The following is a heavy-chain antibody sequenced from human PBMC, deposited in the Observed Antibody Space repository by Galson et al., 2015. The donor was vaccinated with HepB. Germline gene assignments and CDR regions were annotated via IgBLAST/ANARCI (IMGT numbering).Heavy chain of an antibody. V-gene: IGHV7-4-1*02. D-gene: IGHD3-10*01. Sequence: SVKVSCKASGYTFSTYAINWVRQAPGQGLEWMRWINTHTGNPTYAPGFTGRFVFSLDSSVTTAYLQITSLKAGDTAVYYCAREGFGEIAFDYWGQGSLVTVSS. CDR1: GYTFSTYA. CDR2: INTHTGNP. J-gene: IGHJ4*02. CDR3: AREGFGEIAFDY.